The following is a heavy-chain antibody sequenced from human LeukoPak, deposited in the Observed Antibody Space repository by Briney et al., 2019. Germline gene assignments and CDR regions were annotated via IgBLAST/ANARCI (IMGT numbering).Heavy chain of an antibody. D-gene: IGHD3-22*01. J-gene: IGHJ4*02. CDR1: GFTFSSYA. CDR2: MTGRGDNT. Sequence: PGGSLRLSCTASGFTFSSYAMSWVRQAPGKGLKWVSTMTGRGDNTYYADSVKGRFTVSRDNSNNVLYLQMNSLRVEDTAVYYCANPDSSGFYFSVRFDFWGQGTLVTVSS. CDR3: ANPDSSGFYFSVRFDF. V-gene: IGHV3-23*01.